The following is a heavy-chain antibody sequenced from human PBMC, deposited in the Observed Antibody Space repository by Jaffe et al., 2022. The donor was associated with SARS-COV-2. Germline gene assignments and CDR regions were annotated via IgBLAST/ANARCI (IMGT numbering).Heavy chain of an antibody. CDR2: IIPIFGTA. V-gene: IGHV1-69*01. D-gene: IGHD5-18*01. Sequence: QVQLVQSGAEVKKPGSSVKVSCKASGGTFSSYAISWVRQAPGQGLEWMGGIIPIFGTANYAQKFQGRVTITADESTSTAYMELSSLRSEDTAVYYCARDTPNSRPGYSYGVGPFDYWGQGTLVTVSS. CDR3: ARDTPNSRPGYSYGVGPFDY. J-gene: IGHJ4*02. CDR1: GGTFSSYA.